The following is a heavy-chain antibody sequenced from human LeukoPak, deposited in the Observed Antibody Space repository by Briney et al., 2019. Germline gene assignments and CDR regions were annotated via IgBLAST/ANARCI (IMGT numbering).Heavy chain of an antibody. CDR2: IYHSGST. V-gene: IGHV4-39*07. Sequence: KASETLSLTCTVSGGSISSNTYYWGWIRQPPGKGLEWIGEIYHSGSTNYNPSLKSRVTISVDKSKNQFSLKLSSVTAADTAVYYCARVPNLGYCSGGSCSDYWGQGTLVTVSS. CDR3: ARVPNLGYCSGGSCSDY. CDR1: GGSISSNTYY. J-gene: IGHJ4*02. D-gene: IGHD2-15*01.